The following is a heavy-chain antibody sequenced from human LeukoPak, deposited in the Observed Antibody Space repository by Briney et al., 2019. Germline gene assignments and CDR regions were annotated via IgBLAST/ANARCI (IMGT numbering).Heavy chain of an antibody. CDR3: ARGLPPNHYYYMDV. CDR2: IYSGGGT. Sequence: GGSLRLSCAASGFSVSNNDMSWVRQAPGKGLEWVSVIYSGGGTYYADSVKGRFTISRDNSKNTLYLQMNSLRAEDTAVYYCARGLPPNHYYYMDVWGKGTTVTISS. V-gene: IGHV3-66*01. CDR1: GFSVSNND. J-gene: IGHJ6*03.